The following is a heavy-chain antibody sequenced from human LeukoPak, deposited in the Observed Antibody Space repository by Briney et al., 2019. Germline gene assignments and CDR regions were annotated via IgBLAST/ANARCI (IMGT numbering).Heavy chain of an antibody. Sequence: ASVKVSCKASGYTFTAYYMHWVRQAPGQGLEWMGWINPNSGDTNYAQKFQGRVTLTRDTSISTAHMELSRLRSDDTAVYYCARDEYVLTSFDPWGQGTLVTVSS. J-gene: IGHJ5*02. CDR1: GYTFTAYY. CDR2: INPNSGDT. CDR3: ARDEYVLTSFDP. D-gene: IGHD3-16*01. V-gene: IGHV1-2*02.